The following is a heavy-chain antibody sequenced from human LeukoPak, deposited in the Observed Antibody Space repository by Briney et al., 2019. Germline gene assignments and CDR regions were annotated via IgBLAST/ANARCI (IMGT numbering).Heavy chain of an antibody. D-gene: IGHD2-15*01. V-gene: IGHV3-7*01. Sequence: GGSLRLSCAASGFTFSSYWMSWVRQAPGKGLEWVANIKQDGSEKYYVDSVKGRFTISRDNAKNSLYLQMNSLRAEDTAVYYCARELGCSGGSCYYYYGMDVWGQGTTVTVSS. CDR3: ARELGCSGGSCYYYYGMDV. CDR2: IKQDGSEK. CDR1: GFTFSSYW. J-gene: IGHJ6*02.